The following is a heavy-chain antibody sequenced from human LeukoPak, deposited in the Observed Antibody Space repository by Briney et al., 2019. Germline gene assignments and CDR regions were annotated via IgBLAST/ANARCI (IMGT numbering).Heavy chain of an antibody. Sequence: SETLSLTCTVSGGSISSYYWSWIRQPPGKGLEWIGYIYYSGSTNYNPSLKSRVTISVDTSKNQFSLKQSSVTAADTAVYYCARGTRPAAPFDYWGQGTLVTVSS. CDR1: GGSISSYY. CDR2: IYYSGST. V-gene: IGHV4-59*01. CDR3: ARGTRPAAPFDY. J-gene: IGHJ4*02. D-gene: IGHD2-2*01.